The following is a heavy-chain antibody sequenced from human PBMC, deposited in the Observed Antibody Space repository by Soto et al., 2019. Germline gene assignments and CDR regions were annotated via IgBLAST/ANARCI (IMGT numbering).Heavy chain of an antibody. J-gene: IGHJ4*02. CDR2: INHSGST. CDR3: ARGGGYYDSSGYPGY. Sequence: SETLSLTCAVYGGSFSGYYWSWIRQPPGKGLEWIGEINHSGSTNYNPSLKSRVTISVDTSKNQFSLRLSSVTAADTAVYYCARGGGYYDSSGYPGYWGQGTLVTVSS. CDR1: GGSFSGYY. D-gene: IGHD3-22*01. V-gene: IGHV4-34*01.